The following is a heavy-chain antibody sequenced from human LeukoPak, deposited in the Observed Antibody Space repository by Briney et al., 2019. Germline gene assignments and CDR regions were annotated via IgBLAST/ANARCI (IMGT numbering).Heavy chain of an antibody. D-gene: IGHD2-15*01. CDR2: INHSGST. Sequence: SETLSLTCAVSGGSISSSNWWSWVRQPPGKGLEWIGEINHSGSTNYNPSLKSRVTISVDTSKNQFSLKLSSVTAADTAVYYCAVFEVAAAIDYWGQGTLVTVSS. V-gene: IGHV4-4*02. CDR1: GGSISSSNW. J-gene: IGHJ4*02. CDR3: AVFEVAAAIDY.